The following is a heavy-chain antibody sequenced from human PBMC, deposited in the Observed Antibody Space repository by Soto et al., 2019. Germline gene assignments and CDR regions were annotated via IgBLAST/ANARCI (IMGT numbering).Heavy chain of an antibody. D-gene: IGHD5-12*01. Sequence: SQTLSLTCAISGDSVSSNSAAWNWIRQSPSRGLEWLGRTYYRSKWYNDYAVSVKSRITINPDTSKNQFSLQLNSVTPEDTAVYYCAREKYRGYDKELSFDYWGQGTLVTVSS. CDR1: GDSVSSNSAA. CDR2: TYYRSKWYN. J-gene: IGHJ4*02. V-gene: IGHV6-1*01. CDR3: AREKYRGYDKELSFDY.